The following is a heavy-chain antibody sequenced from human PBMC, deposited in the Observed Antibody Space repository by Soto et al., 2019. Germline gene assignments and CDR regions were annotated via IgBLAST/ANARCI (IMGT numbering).Heavy chain of an antibody. V-gene: IGHV4-39*01. D-gene: IGHD1-26*01. CDR1: GVSISGSRYY. CDR3: ARGGIPPSGYGIAYAMDV. CDR2: IYYGGST. J-gene: IGHJ6*02. Sequence: SETLSLTCTVSGVSISGSRYYWGWIRQPPGRGLEWIGNIYYGGSTYYTPALKSRVTLSVDTSKNQFSLNLNSVTAADTAVYYCARGGIPPSGYGIAYAMDVWGQGTTVTVSS.